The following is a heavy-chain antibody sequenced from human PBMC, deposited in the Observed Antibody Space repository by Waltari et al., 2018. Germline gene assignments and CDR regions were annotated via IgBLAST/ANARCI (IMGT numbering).Heavy chain of an antibody. V-gene: IGHV4-4*07. CDR2: IYLSGAT. D-gene: IGHD2-8*01. CDR3: ARDTKWPSYYYYGMDV. CDR1: GASIRHYY. J-gene: IGHJ6*02. Sequence: QVQVQESGPGLVKPSETLSLTCTVSGASIRHYYWRWLRQPPGKGLEWIGRIYLSGATHYNPSLKSRVTMSVDRSKNQFSLKMISVTAGDTATYYCARDTKWPSYYYYGMDVWGQGTTVTVSS.